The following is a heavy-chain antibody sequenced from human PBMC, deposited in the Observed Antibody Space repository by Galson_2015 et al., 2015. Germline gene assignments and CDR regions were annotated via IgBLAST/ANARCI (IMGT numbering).Heavy chain of an antibody. Sequence: SLRLSCAASGFTFDNYPMHWVRQAPGKGLEWVSLISWDGGSTYYADSVKGRFTISRDNSKNSLYLQMNSLRTEDTALYYCAKPGLPGSDYFYGMYVWGQGTTVTVSS. CDR1: GFTFDNYP. CDR2: ISWDGGST. CDR3: AKPGLPGSDYFYGMYV. V-gene: IGHV3-43*01. D-gene: IGHD3-10*01. J-gene: IGHJ6*02.